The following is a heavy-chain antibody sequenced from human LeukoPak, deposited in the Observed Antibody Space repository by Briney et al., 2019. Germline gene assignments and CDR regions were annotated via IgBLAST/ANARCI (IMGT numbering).Heavy chain of an antibody. J-gene: IGHJ4*02. CDR2: RNQAGSEL. CDR1: RFTFCDFR. D-gene: IGHD2-15*01. CDR3: ARDGGYCCGGTCYSAH. Sequence: PGGSLRLSCAASRFTFCDFRMIWLRPAPGQGLEWVANRNQAGSELHSVDRVKGRFTNSRYNAKNSLYLQMTFLRAEHTAVYYCARDGGYCCGGTCYSAHWGQGTLVTVSS. V-gene: IGHV3-7*03.